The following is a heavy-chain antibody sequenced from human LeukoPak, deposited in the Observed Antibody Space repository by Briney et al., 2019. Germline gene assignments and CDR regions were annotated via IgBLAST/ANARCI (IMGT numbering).Heavy chain of an antibody. Sequence: GGSLRLSCAASGFTFSSYWMSWVRRAPGKGLEWVADIKPDGSEKAYVDFVKGRFTMSRDNAKNSLYLQMNSLRDEDTAVYYCVRATRVADYWGQGTLVTVSS. D-gene: IGHD3-3*01. CDR3: VRATRVADY. CDR2: IKPDGSEK. V-gene: IGHV3-7*04. CDR1: GFTFSSYW. J-gene: IGHJ4*02.